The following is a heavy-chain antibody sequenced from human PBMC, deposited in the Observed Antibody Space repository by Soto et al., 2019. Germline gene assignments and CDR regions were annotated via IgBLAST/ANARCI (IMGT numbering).Heavy chain of an antibody. CDR3: ARVHSGWSSGHGLDV. J-gene: IGHJ6*02. CDR1: GDSVSSYF. D-gene: IGHD6-19*01. Sequence: SETLSLTCTVSGDSVSSYFWSWVRQPPGKGLEWIGYIYNSGRTNYKPSLKSRVTISLDTSDNDFTLRLTSLTAADTAVYYCARVHSGWSSGHGLDVWGQGTTVTVSS. CDR2: IYNSGRT. V-gene: IGHV4-59*02.